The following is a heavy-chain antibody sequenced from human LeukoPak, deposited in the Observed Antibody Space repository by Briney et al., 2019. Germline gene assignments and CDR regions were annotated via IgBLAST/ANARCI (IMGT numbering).Heavy chain of an antibody. CDR1: GNSFTIYW. Sequence: GESLKISCKASGNSFTIYWIGWVRQMPGKGLEWMGIIYPGDSDTRYSPSFQGQATMSADKSISTAYLQWSSLKASDTAIYYCARRRIVGSGWYDGAFDIWGQGTMVTVSS. V-gene: IGHV5-51*01. D-gene: IGHD6-19*01. CDR2: IYPGDSDT. CDR3: ARRRIVGSGWYDGAFDI. J-gene: IGHJ3*02.